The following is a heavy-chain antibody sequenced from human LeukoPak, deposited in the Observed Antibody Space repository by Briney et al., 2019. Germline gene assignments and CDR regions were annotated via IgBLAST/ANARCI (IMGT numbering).Heavy chain of an antibody. CDR2: IYTSGST. D-gene: IGHD3-3*01. Sequence: PSETLSLTCTVSGGSSSSYYWSWIRQPAGKGLEWIGRIYTSGSTNYSPSLKSRVTISVGTSKNQFSLKLSSVTAADTAVYYCARVSRYDFGFDPWGQGTLVTVSS. CDR3: ARVSRYDFGFDP. J-gene: IGHJ5*02. CDR1: GGSSSSYY. V-gene: IGHV4-4*07.